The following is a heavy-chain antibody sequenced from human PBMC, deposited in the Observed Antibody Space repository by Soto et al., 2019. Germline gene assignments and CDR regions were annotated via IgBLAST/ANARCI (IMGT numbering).Heavy chain of an antibody. CDR1: GFTFRNYA. J-gene: IGHJ3*02. V-gene: IGHV3-23*01. D-gene: IGHD6-25*01. CDR3: AKFKGGVNDGLDI. CDR2: ISSSGDNT. Sequence: EVQLLESGGGLVQPGGSLRLSCAASGFTFRNYAMTWVRQAPGKGLEWVSGISSSGDNTYYPSSVRGRFTISRDNSKATLFLQTSSLRAEDTATYYCAKFKGGVNDGLDIWGQGTMVTVSS.